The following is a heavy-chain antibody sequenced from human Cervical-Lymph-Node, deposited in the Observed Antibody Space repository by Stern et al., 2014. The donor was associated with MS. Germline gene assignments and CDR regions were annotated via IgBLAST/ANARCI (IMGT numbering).Heavy chain of an antibody. Sequence: QVTLRESGPALVKPTQTLTLTCTFSWFSLSTSGMRVSWIRQPPGKALEWLARIYWDDDKFYSTSLKTRLTISKDTSKNQVVLTMTNMDPVDTATYYCARSPPYYEFWNDYYYFDYWGQGTLVAVSS. D-gene: IGHD3-3*01. CDR3: ARSPPYYEFWNDYYYFDY. J-gene: IGHJ4*02. CDR2: IYWDDDK. V-gene: IGHV2-70*04. CDR1: WFSLSTSGMR.